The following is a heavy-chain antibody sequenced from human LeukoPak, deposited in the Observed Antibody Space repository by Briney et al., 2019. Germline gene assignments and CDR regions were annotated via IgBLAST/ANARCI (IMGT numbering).Heavy chain of an antibody. CDR3: TSGSWYHKSLFDY. CDR2: IKRKTDRGTT. CDR1: GFTFSDTW. V-gene: IGHV3-15*01. D-gene: IGHD6-13*01. J-gene: IGHJ4*02. Sequence: GGSLRLSCAASGFTFSDTWMTWVRQAPGKGLEWVGRIKRKTDRGTTEYAAPVKGRFTISRDDSINTLYLQMNSLKTEDTAVYYCTSGSWYHKSLFDYWGQGTLVTVSS.